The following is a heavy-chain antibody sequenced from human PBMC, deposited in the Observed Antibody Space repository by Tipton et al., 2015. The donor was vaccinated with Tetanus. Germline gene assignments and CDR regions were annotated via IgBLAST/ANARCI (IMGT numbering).Heavy chain of an antibody. V-gene: IGHV3-23*01. CDR1: GSSFSSYT. CDR2: ITGSGGST. Sequence: SLRLSCAASGSSFSSYTMTWVRQAPGKGLEWVSAITGSGGSTSYADSVKGRFTISRDNSKNTLYLQMNSLRAEDTAVYYCAKGELLGRCFVYWGQVTLVTVSA. D-gene: IGHD1-26*01. J-gene: IGHJ4*02. CDR3: AKGELLGRCFVY.